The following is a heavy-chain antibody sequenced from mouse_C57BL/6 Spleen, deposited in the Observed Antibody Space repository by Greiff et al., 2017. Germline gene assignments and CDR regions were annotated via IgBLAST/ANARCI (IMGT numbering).Heavy chain of an antibody. Sequence: VQLKESGPGLVQPSQSLSITCTVSGFSLTSYGVHWVRQSPGKGLEWLGVIWSGGSTDYNAAFISRLSISKDNSKSQVSFKMNSLQADDTAIYYCARAFTTVAYYYAMDYWGQGTSVTVSS. CDR3: ARAFTTVAYYYAMDY. CDR2: IWSGGST. CDR1: GFSLTSYG. D-gene: IGHD1-1*01. V-gene: IGHV2-2*01. J-gene: IGHJ4*01.